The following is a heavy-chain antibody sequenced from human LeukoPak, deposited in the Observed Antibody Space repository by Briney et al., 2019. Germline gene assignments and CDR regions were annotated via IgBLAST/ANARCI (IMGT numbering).Heavy chain of an antibody. Sequence: GGSLRLSCAASGFTFSSYEMNWVRQAPGKGLEWVSYISESGRAMYYADSVKGRFTISRDNAKNSLYLQMNSLRDEDTALYYCARDGGFGFLAAFDIWGQGTMVTVSS. J-gene: IGHJ3*02. CDR1: GFTFSSYE. CDR2: ISESGRAM. CDR3: ARDGGFGFLAAFDI. V-gene: IGHV3-48*03. D-gene: IGHD3-10*01.